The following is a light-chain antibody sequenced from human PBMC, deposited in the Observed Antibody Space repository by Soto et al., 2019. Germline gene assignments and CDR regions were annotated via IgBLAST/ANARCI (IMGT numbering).Light chain of an antibody. Sequence: HSVLTQPPSVSRAPGQRVTISCTGSSSNIGAGYDVHWYQQLPGTAPKLLIYGNSNRPSGVPDRFSGSKSGTSASLAITGLQAEDEADYYCQSYDSSLSGSVFGGGTKVTVL. V-gene: IGLV1-40*01. CDR2: GNS. J-gene: IGLJ3*02. CDR3: QSYDSSLSGSV. CDR1: SSNIGAGYD.